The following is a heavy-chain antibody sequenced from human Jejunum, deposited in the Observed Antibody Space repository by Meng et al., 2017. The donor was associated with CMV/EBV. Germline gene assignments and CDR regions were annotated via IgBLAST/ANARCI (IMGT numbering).Heavy chain of an antibody. J-gene: IGHJ4*02. CDR3: FRLRWGAVSSDDY. D-gene: IGHD3-10*01. CDR1: GFIVKSNY. CDR2: TYSGGTT. V-gene: IGHV3-53*01. Sequence: EVQGSQSGGCLIPPGGSMRLSCAASGFIVKSNYMGWVRQAPGKGLEWVSITYSGGTTYYSDSVKGRFPISGDNSKNTLYLQMNNLRVEDTAVYYCFRLRWGAVSSDDYWGQGILVTVSS.